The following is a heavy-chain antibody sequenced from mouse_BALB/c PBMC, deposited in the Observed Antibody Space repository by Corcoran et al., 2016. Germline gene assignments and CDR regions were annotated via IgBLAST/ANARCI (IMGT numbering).Heavy chain of an antibody. CDR1: GYTFTNYG. V-gene: IGHV9-3-1*01. Sequence: QIQLVQSGPELKKPGETVKISCKASGYTFTNYGMSWVKQAPGKGLKWMGWINTYTGEPTYADDFKGRFAFSLENSASTAYLQINNVKNEDTATDFCAREPYAMDYGGQGTAVTVSS. CDR2: INTYTGEP. J-gene: IGHJ4*01. CDR3: AREPYAMDY.